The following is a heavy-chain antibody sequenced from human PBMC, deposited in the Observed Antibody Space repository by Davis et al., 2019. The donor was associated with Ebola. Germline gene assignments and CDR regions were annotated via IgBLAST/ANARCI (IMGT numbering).Heavy chain of an antibody. CDR3: ARGGFCSGPGCYPGEY. J-gene: IGHJ4*02. V-gene: IGHV1-8*01. CDR2: MNPYNEDT. CDR1: GYNFASLD. D-gene: IGHD2-15*01. Sequence: AASVKVSCKASGYNFASLDIHWVRQATGQGLEWMGWMNPYNEDTGYAQIFQGRVTMTRNISERTAFMALTSLTSEDTSVYYCARGGFCSGPGCYPGEYWGQGTRLTVSS.